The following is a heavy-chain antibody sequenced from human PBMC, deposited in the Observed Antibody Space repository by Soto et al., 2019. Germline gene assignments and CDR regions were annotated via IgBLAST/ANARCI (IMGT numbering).Heavy chain of an antibody. CDR2: INPNSGGT. J-gene: IGHJ3*01. CDR3: ARLXGSSGRSYDHFHL. V-gene: IGHV1-2*02. Sequence: ASVKVSCKASGYTFTGYYMHWVRQAPGQGLEWMGWINPNSGGTNYAQKFQGRVTMTRDTSISTSYMELSRLRSDDTAVYYCARLXGSSGRSYDHFHLWGHGTMVT. CDR1: GYTFTGYY. D-gene: IGHD5-18*01.